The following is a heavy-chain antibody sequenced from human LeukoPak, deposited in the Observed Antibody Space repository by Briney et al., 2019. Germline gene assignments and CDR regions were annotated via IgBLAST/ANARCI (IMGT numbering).Heavy chain of an antibody. D-gene: IGHD1-1*01. V-gene: IGHV4-34*01. Sequence: SETLSLTCAVYGGSFSGYYWSWIRQPPGKGLEWIGEINHSGSTNYNPSLKSRVTISVDTSKNQFSLKLSSVTAADTAVYYCARVAGTIYNWFDPWGQGTLVTVSS. CDR2: INHSGST. CDR3: ARVAGTIYNWFDP. J-gene: IGHJ5*02. CDR1: GGSFSGYY.